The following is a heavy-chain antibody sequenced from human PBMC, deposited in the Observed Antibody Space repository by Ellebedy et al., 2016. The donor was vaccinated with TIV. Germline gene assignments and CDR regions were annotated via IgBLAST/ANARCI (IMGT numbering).Heavy chain of an antibody. D-gene: IGHD5-18*01. J-gene: IGHJ4*02. CDR2: INHSGST. CDR3: ARAGAPWIQPFFDY. Sequence: SETLSLXXAVYGGSFSGYYWSWIRQPPGKGLEWIGEINHSGSTNYNPSLKSRVTISVDTSKDQFSLKLSSVTAADTAVYYCARAGAPWIQPFFDYWGQGTLVTVSS. CDR1: GGSFSGYY. V-gene: IGHV4-34*01.